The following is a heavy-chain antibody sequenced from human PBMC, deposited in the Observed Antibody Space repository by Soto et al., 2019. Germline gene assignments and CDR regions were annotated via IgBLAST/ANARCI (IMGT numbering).Heavy chain of an antibody. CDR1: GGSISSGGYH. J-gene: IGHJ3*02. D-gene: IGHD3-3*01. V-gene: IGHV4-31*03. CDR3: ARDYGFWSGHPKSIRDAFDI. Sequence: QVQLQESGPGLVKPSQTLSLTCTVSGGSISSGGYHWSWIRQHPGKGLEWIGYIYYSGSTYYNPSLKSRVTISVDTSKNQFSLKMRSVTAADTAVYYCARDYGFWSGHPKSIRDAFDIWGQGTMVTVSS. CDR2: IYYSGST.